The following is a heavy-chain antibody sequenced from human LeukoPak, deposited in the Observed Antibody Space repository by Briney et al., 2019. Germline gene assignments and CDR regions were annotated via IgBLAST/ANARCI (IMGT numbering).Heavy chain of an antibody. Sequence: ASVKVSCKASGYTFTSYAMHWVRQAPGQRLEWMGWINAGNGNTKYSQKFQGRVTITRDASASTAYMELSSLRSEDTAVYYCARDLLSYYDILYYFDYWGQGTLVTVSS. V-gene: IGHV1-3*01. CDR1: GYTFTSYA. CDR3: ARDLLSYYDILYYFDY. D-gene: IGHD3-9*01. J-gene: IGHJ4*02. CDR2: INAGNGNT.